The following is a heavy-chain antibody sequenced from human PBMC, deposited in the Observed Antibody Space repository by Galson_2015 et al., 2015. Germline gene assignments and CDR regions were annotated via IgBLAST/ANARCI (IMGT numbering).Heavy chain of an antibody. CDR3: ARAGWGYCSGGSCFDWYFDL. CDR1: GFTFSSYG. J-gene: IGHJ2*01. V-gene: IGHV3-33*01. CDR2: IWYDGSNT. D-gene: IGHD2-15*01. Sequence: SLRLSCAASGFTFSSYGMHWVRQAPGKGLEWVAVIWYDGSNTYYADSVKGRFTISRDNSKNTLYLQMNSLRAEDTAVYYCARAGWGYCSGGSCFDWYFDLWGRGTLVTVSS.